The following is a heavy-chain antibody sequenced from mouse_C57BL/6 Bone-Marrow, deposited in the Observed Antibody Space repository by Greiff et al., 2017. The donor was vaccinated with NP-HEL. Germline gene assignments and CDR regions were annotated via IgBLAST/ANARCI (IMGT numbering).Heavy chain of an antibody. J-gene: IGHJ4*01. D-gene: IGHD1-1*01. CDR1: GYTFTDYY. CDR2: INPNNGGT. Sequence: EVKLQQSGPELVKPGASVKISCKASGYTFTDYYMNWVKQSHGKSLEWIGDINPNNGGTSYNQKFKGKATLTVDKSSSTAYMELRSLTSEDSAVYYCARFPFYYYGSSPYYAMDYWGQGTSVTVSS. CDR3: ARFPFYYYGSSPYYAMDY. V-gene: IGHV1-26*01.